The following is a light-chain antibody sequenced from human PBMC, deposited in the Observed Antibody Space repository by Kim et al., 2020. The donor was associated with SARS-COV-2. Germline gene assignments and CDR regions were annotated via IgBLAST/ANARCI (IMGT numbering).Light chain of an antibody. CDR2: GAS. V-gene: IGKV3-20*01. CDR3: QHYGVSRLT. J-gene: IGKJ4*01. Sequence: EIVLTQSPGTLSLSPGERATLSCRASQSVSSSYLSWYQQKPGQAPRLLIYGASSRATGIPDRFSGGGSGTDFILTISRLEPEDFAVYYCQHYGVSRLTFGGGTKVDIK. CDR1: QSVSSSY.